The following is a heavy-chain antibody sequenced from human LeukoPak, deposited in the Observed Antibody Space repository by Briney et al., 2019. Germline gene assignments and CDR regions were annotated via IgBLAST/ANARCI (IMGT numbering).Heavy chain of an antibody. Sequence: SETLSLTCTVSGGSISSSSYYWGWIRQPPGKGLEWIGRIHTSGSTKYNPSLKSRVTMSVDTSKNQFSLKLSSVTAADTAVYYCARVICSGGSCRFDYWGQGTLVTVSS. D-gene: IGHD2-15*01. CDR2: IHTSGST. CDR3: ARVICSGGSCRFDY. J-gene: IGHJ4*02. V-gene: IGHV4-39*07. CDR1: GGSISSSSYY.